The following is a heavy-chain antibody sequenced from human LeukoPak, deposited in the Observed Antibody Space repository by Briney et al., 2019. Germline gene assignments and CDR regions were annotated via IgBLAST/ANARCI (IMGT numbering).Heavy chain of an antibody. V-gene: IGHV4-59*01. CDR3: ARSSPGNWFDP. CDR2: IYYSGST. J-gene: IGHJ5*02. D-gene: IGHD6-6*01. Sequence: PSETLSLTCTVSGGSISSYYWSWIRQPPGKGLEWIGYIYYSGSTNYNPSLKSRVTISVDTFKNQFSLKLSSVTAADTAVYYCARSSPGNWFDPWGQGTLVTVSS. CDR1: GGSISSYY.